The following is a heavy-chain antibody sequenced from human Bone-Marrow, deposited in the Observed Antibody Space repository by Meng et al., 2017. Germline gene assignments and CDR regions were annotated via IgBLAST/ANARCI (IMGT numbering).Heavy chain of an antibody. Sequence: QVQLQHWGAGLLKPSETLSLTCVVSGGSFSDYYWSWIRQPTGKGLEWIGEINHSGSTNYNPSLESRATISVDTSQNNLSLKLSSVTAADSAVYYCARGPTTMAHDFDYWGQGTLVTVSS. D-gene: IGHD4-11*01. CDR2: INHSGST. V-gene: IGHV4-34*01. J-gene: IGHJ4*02. CDR3: ARGPTTMAHDFDY. CDR1: GGSFSDYY.